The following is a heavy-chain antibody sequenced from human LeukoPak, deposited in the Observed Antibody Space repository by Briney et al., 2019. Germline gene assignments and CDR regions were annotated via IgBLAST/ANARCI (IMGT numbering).Heavy chain of an antibody. CDR3: ARGMNSGSYFKGKDAFDI. J-gene: IGHJ3*02. Sequence: ASVKVSCKASGYTFTSYGISWVRQAPGQGLEWMGIINPSGGSTSYAQKFQGRVTMTRDTSTCTVYMELSSLRSEDTAVYYCARGMNSGSYFKGKDAFDIWGQGTMVTVSS. CDR2: INPSGGST. V-gene: IGHV1-46*01. D-gene: IGHD1-26*01. CDR1: GYTFTSYG.